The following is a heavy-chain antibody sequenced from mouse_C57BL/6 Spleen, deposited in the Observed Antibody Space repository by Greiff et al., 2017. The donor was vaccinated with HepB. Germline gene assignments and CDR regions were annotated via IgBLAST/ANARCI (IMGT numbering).Heavy chain of an antibody. J-gene: IGHJ1*03. D-gene: IGHD4-1*01. CDR1: GFSFNTYA. CDR3: ERQTGSEYFDV. V-gene: IGHV10-1*01. Sequence: EVKLVESGGGLVQPKGSLKLSCAASGFSFNTYAMNWVRQAPGKGLEWVARIRSKSNNYATYYADSVKDRFTISRDDAESKLYLQMNNLKTEDPAMYYCERQTGSEYFDVWGTGTTVTVSS. CDR2: IRSKSNNYAT.